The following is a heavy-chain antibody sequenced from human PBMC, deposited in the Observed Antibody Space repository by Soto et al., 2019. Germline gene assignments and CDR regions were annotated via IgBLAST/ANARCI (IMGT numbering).Heavy chain of an antibody. CDR2: ISYDGSNK. Sequence: QVQLVESGGGVVQPGRSLRLSCAASGFTFSSYAMHWVRQAPGKGLEWVAVISYDGSNKYYADSVKGRFTISRDNSKNTLYLQMNSLRAEDTAVYYCAREAGRIWGIAAPRVIPYYYYGMDVWGQGTTVTVSS. CDR3: AREAGRIWGIAAPRVIPYYYYGMDV. J-gene: IGHJ6*02. V-gene: IGHV3-30-3*01. D-gene: IGHD6-6*01. CDR1: GFTFSSYA.